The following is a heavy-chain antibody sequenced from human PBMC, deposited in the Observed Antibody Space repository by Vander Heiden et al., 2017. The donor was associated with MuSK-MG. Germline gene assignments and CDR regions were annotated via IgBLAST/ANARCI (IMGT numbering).Heavy chain of an antibody. CDR2: IYHSAST. Sequence: IRQPPGPGLVWIATIYHSASTYYNPSLKSRVTISLDMSKRQFSRKMISVTAADTAVYYCASPPRGVSEYYQHWGHGSLVTVSA. J-gene: IGHJ1*01. V-gene: IGHV4-38-2*01. D-gene: IGHD3-10*01. CDR3: ASPPRGVSEYYQH.